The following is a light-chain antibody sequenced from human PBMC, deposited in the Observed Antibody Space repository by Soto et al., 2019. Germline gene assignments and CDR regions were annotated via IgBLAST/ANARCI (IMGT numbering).Light chain of an antibody. V-gene: IGKV3-11*01. Sequence: EIVLTQSPATLSLSPGERATLSCRASQSVSSYLAWYQQKPGQAPRLLIYDASNRATGIPARISGSGSGTYFTITISSLDPEDFAVYYCQQRSNWPSLTFGGGTKVEIK. CDR2: DAS. CDR1: QSVSSY. CDR3: QQRSNWPSLT. J-gene: IGKJ4*01.